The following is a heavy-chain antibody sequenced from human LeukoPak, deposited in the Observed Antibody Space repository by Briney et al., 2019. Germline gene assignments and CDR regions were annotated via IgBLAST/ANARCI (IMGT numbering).Heavy chain of an antibody. CDR3: ARGFGHP. J-gene: IGHJ5*02. CDR1: GGSFSGYY. Sequence: PSETLSLTCAVYGGSFSGYYWSWIRQPPGKGLEWIGEINHSGSTNYNPSLKSRVTISVDTSKNQFSLKLTSVTAADTAVYYCARGFGHPWGQGTLVTVSS. V-gene: IGHV4-34*01. D-gene: IGHD3-10*01. CDR2: INHSGST.